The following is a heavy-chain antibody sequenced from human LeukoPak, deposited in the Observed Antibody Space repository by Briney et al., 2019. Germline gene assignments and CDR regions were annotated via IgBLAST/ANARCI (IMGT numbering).Heavy chain of an antibody. D-gene: IGHD6-13*01. CDR3: ASFSSAAAAGTFAFDI. CDR2: IYYSGST. V-gene: IGHV4-59*01. Sequence: SETLSLTCTVSGGSISSYYWSWIRQPPGKGLEWIGYIYYSGSTNYNPSLKSRVTISVDTSKNQFSLKLSSVTAADTAVYYCASFSSAAAAGTFAFDIWGQGTMVTVSS. CDR1: GGSISSYY. J-gene: IGHJ3*02.